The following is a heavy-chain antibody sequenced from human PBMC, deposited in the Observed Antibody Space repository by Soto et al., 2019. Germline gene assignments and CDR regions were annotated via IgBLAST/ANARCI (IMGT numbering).Heavy chain of an antibody. V-gene: IGHV1-24*01. CDR2: FDPEDGET. CDR1: GYTLTELS. Sequence: GASVKVSCKVSGYTLTELSMHWVRQAPGKGLEWMGGFDPEDGETIYAQKFQGRVTMTEDTSTDTAYMELSSLRSEDTAVYYCATGSITMVRGVPIYCYYYGMDVWGQGTTVTVSS. D-gene: IGHD3-10*01. CDR3: ATGSITMVRGVPIYCYYYGMDV. J-gene: IGHJ6*02.